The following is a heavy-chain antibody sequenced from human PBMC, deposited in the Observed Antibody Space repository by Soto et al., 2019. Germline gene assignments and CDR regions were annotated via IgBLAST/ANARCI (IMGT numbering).Heavy chain of an antibody. D-gene: IGHD3-22*01. V-gene: IGHV3-21*01. CDR1: GFTFSSYS. J-gene: IGHJ4*02. CDR2: ISSSSSYI. CDR3: ASSKEGYDSDY. Sequence: GGSLRLSCAASGFTFSSYSMNWVRQAPGKGLEWVSSISSSSSYIYYADSVKGRFTISRDNAKNSLYLQMSSLRAEDTAVYYCASSKEGYDSDYWGQGTLVTVSS.